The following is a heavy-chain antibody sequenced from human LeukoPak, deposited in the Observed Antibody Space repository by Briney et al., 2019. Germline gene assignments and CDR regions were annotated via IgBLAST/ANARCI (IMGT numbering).Heavy chain of an antibody. J-gene: IGHJ4*02. CDR1: GFTFSNYG. CDR3: ARGSRLIDY. CDR2: LSGTSDST. V-gene: IGHV3-23*01. D-gene: IGHD2-2*01. Sequence: GGSLRLACAASGFTFSNYGMSWVRQAPGKGLEWVSALSGTSDSTYYADSVKGRFSISRDNPKNSLYLQMNSLRAEDTAVYYCARGSRLIDYWGQGTLVTVSS.